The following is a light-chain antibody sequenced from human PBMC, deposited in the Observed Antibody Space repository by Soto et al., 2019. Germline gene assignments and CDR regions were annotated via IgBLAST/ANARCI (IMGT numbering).Light chain of an antibody. CDR1: SSDVGGYNY. CDR3: SSYTSSITLL. J-gene: IGLJ2*01. Sequence: QSVLTQPASVSGSPGQSITISCTGTSSDVGGYNYVSWYQQHPGKAPKLMIYDVSRRPSGVSDRFSASKSGNTASLTISGLLVEDEADYYCSSYTSSITLLFGGGTKLTVL. V-gene: IGLV2-14*01. CDR2: DVS.